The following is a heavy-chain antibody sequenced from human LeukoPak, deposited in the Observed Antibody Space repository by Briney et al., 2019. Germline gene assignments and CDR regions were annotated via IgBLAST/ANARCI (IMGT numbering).Heavy chain of an antibody. CDR3: ARRVGGGAPYYFDY. V-gene: IGHV3-74*01. Sequence: GGSLRLSCAASGFTFSSYWMHWVRQAPGKGLVWVSRINSDGSSTSYADSVKGRFTISGDNAKNTLYLQMNSLRAEDTAVYYCARRVGGGAPYYFDYWGQGTLVTVSS. CDR2: INSDGSST. CDR1: GFTFSSYW. D-gene: IGHD1-26*01. J-gene: IGHJ4*02.